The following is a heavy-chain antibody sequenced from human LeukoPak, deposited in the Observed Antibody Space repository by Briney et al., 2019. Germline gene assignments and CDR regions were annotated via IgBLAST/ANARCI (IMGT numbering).Heavy chain of an antibody. Sequence: SETLSLTCTVSGGSISIYYWSRIRQPPGKGLEWIGYIYYSGSTNYNPSLKSRVTISVDTSKNQFSLKLSSVTAADTAVYYCARHPYYDFWSGYYSPTYYGMDVWGQGTTVTVSS. CDR1: GGSISIYY. CDR3: ARHPYYDFWSGYYSPTYYGMDV. CDR2: IYYSGST. V-gene: IGHV4-59*08. D-gene: IGHD3-3*01. J-gene: IGHJ6*02.